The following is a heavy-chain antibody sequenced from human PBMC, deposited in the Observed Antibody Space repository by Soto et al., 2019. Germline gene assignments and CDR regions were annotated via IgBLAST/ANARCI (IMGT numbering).Heavy chain of an antibody. V-gene: IGHV1-3*01. CDR3: ARDGVAAGNINFDY. Sequence: ASVKVSCKASGYMFTKSAMHWVRQAPGQRLEWMGWISGDSGNTKYSPKLSDRVTITRDTSASTVYMELSSLRSEDTALYYCARDGVAAGNINFDYWGQGTLVTVS. D-gene: IGHD6-19*01. J-gene: IGHJ4*03. CDR1: GYMFTKSA. CDR2: ISGDSGNT.